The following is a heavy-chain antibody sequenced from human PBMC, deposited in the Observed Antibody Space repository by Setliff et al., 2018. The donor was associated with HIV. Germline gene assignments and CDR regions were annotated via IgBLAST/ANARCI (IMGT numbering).Heavy chain of an antibody. V-gene: IGHV4-59*08. CDR3: ARHGRSYDSGRWYNWFDS. CDR1: GGSISGTY. J-gene: IGHJ5*01. D-gene: IGHD3-10*01. CDR2: MHVSRET. Sequence: PSETLSLTCTVSGGSISGTYYTWIRQTPGKGLEWIGLMHVSRETNYNPSLESRVTISMDTSKNQFSLKLSSVTAADTALYFCARHGRSYDSGRWYNWFDSWGQGTPVTVSS.